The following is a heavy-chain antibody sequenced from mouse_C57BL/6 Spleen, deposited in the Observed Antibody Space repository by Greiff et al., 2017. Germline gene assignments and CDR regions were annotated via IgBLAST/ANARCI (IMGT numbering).Heavy chain of an antibody. V-gene: IGHV1-59*01. Sequence: QVQLQQPGAELVRPGTSVKLSCKASGYTFTSYWMHWVKQRPGQGLEWIGVIDPSDSYTNYNQKFKGKATLTVDTSSSTAYMQLSSLTSEDSAVYYCASGGRDYAMDYWGQGTSVTVSS. CDR3: ASGGRDYAMDY. J-gene: IGHJ4*01. CDR1: GYTFTSYW. CDR2: IDPSDSYT.